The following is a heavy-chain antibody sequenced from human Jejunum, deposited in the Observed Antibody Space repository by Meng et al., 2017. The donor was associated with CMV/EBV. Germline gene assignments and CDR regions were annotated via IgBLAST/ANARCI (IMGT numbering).Heavy chain of an antibody. Sequence: VLRRASGPGLVKSSETLSLPCFVSAGPISGYYWSWIRQPAGKGLEWIGRIYTSGSTHYNPSLKSRLTMSVDLAKNQISLKLSSVTAADTAVYYCARESGSYYWFDPWGQGTLVTVAS. CDR2: IYTSGST. CDR3: ARESGSYYWFDP. V-gene: IGHV4-4*07. CDR1: AGPISGYY. D-gene: IGHD1-26*01. J-gene: IGHJ5*02.